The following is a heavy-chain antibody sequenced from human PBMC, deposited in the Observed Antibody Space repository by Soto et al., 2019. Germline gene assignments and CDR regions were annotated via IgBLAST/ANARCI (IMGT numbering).Heavy chain of an antibody. CDR1: GGSFSGYY. J-gene: IGHJ6*02. V-gene: IGHV4-34*01. D-gene: IGHD3-10*01. CDR3: ARALVGSGSSGSYYPHRYYYYYYGMDV. CDR2: INHSGST. Sequence: PSETLSLTCAVYGGSFSGYYWSWIRQPPGKGLEWIGEINHSGSTNYNPSPKSRVTISVDTSKNQFSLKLSSVTAAGTAVYYCARALVGSGSSGSYYPHRYYYYYYGMDVWGQGTTVTVSS.